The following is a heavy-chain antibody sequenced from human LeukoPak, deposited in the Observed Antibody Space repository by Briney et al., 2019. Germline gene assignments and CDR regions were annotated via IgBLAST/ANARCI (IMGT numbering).Heavy chain of an antibody. V-gene: IGHV3-74*01. CDR1: GFTFSSYW. CDR2: INSDGSST. J-gene: IGHJ5*02. Sequence: GGSLRLSCAASGFTFSSYWMHWVRQAPGKGLVWVSRINSDGSSTSYADSVKGRFTISRDNAKNTLYLQMNSLRAEDTAVYYCARVTSMLNWFDPWGQGTLVTVSS. CDR3: ARVTSMLNWFDP. D-gene: IGHD2-8*01.